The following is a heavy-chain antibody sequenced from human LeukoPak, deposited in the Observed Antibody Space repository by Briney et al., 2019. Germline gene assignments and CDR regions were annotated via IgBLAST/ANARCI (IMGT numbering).Heavy chain of an antibody. D-gene: IGHD3-16*02. V-gene: IGHV1-2*02. Sequence: ASVKVSCKASGYTFTGYYMHWVRQAPGQGLEWMGWINPNSGGTNYAQKFQGRVTMTRDTSIGTAYMELSRLRSDDTAVYYCARGSSNSIMITFGGVIVPFDYWGQGTLVTVSS. J-gene: IGHJ4*02. CDR3: ARGSSNSIMITFGGVIVPFDY. CDR2: INPNSGGT. CDR1: GYTFTGYY.